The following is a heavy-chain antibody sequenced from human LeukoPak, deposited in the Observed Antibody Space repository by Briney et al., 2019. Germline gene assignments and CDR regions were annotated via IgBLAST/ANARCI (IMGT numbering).Heavy chain of an antibody. D-gene: IGHD3-22*01. CDR1: GYTFTGYL. J-gene: IGHJ3*02. Sequence: GASVKVSCKASGYTFTGYLMHWVRQAPGQGLEWMGIINPSGGSTSYAQKFQGRVTMTRDTSTSTVYMELSSLRSEDTAVYYCARVKPNYYDSSAYGTFDIWGQGTMVTVSS. CDR3: ARVKPNYYDSSAYGTFDI. CDR2: INPSGGST. V-gene: IGHV1-46*01.